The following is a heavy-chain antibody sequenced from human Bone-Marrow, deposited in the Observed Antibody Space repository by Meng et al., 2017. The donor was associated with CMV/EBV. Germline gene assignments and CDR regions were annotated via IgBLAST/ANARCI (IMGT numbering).Heavy chain of an antibody. Sequence: ASVKVSCKASGYTFTGYYMHWVRQAPGQGLEWMGWINPNSGGTNYAQKFQGRVTMTRDTSISTAYMELSSLRSEDTAVYYCARWPQGDFWSGYLSHYYGMDVWGQGTTVTVSS. J-gene: IGHJ6*02. CDR3: ARWPQGDFWSGYLSHYYGMDV. V-gene: IGHV1-2*02. CDR2: INPNSGGT. CDR1: GYTFTGYY. D-gene: IGHD3-3*01.